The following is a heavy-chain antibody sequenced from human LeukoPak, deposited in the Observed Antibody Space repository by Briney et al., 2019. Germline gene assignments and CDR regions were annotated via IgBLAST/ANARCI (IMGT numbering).Heavy chain of an antibody. CDR2: IYYSGST. D-gene: IGHD2-2*01. CDR3: ARVPAAPRLYMDV. Sequence: PSETLSLTCTVSSGSVNSYYWNWIRQPPGKGLEWIGYIYYSGSTNYNPSLKSRVTISVDTSKNQFSLKLSSVTAADTAVYYCARVPAAPRLYMDVWGQGTTVIVSS. CDR1: SGSVNSYY. V-gene: IGHV4-59*02. J-gene: IGHJ6*02.